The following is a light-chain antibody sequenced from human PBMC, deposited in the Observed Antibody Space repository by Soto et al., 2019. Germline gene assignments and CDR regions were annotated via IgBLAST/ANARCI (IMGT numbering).Light chain of an antibody. CDR1: SSDVGDYNY. J-gene: IGLJ3*02. V-gene: IGLV1-51*01. Sequence: QSALTQPASVSGSPGQSITISCTGTSSDVGDYNYVSWYQQLPGTAPKLLIYDNDKRPSGIPDRFSGSKSGTSATLGITRLQTGDEADYYCGTWDSSLSAGGFGGGTKVTVL. CDR3: GTWDSSLSAGG. CDR2: DND.